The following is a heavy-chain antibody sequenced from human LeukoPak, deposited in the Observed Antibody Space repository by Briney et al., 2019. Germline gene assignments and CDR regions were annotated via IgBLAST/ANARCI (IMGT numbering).Heavy chain of an antibody. V-gene: IGHV3-30-3*01. D-gene: IGHD6-13*01. CDR3: ARVRIAAAGRGYFDF. CDR2: ISYDGSNI. Sequence: XXHWXXXAXGXGLEGVAVISYDGSNIYYADSVKGRFTISRDNSKNTLYLQMNSLRAEDTAVYYCARVRIAAAGRGYFDFWGQGTLVTVSS. J-gene: IGHJ4*02. CDR1: X.